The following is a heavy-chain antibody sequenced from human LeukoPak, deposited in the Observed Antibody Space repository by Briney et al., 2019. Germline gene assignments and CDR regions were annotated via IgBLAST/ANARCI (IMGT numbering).Heavy chain of an antibody. CDR2: INPSGGST. D-gene: IGHD5-18*01. CDR3: ARNGVPTAMGDYYYYMDV. CDR1: GGTFSSYA. Sequence: ASVKVSCKASGGTFSSYAISWVRQAPGQGLEWMGIINPSGGSTSYAQKFQGRVTMTRDMSTSTVYMELSSLRSEDTAVYYCARNGVPTAMGDYYYYMDVWGKGTTVTISS. J-gene: IGHJ6*03. V-gene: IGHV1-46*01.